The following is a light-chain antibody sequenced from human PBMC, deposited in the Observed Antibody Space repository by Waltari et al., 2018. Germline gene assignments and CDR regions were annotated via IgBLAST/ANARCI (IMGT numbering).Light chain of an antibody. CDR2: DAS. Sequence: EIVLTQSPATLSLSPGERVTLSCRASQSVDSKLGWYQQKHGQAPRLLIYDASNRATGIPARFSGRGSGTDFTLTITNLEPDDFAVYYCQQRSSWPLTFGGGTKVEIK. CDR1: QSVDSK. CDR3: QQRSSWPLT. V-gene: IGKV3-11*01. J-gene: IGKJ4*01.